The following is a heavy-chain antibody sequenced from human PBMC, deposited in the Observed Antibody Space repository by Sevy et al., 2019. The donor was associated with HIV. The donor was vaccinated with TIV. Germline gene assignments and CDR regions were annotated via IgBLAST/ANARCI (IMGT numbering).Heavy chain of an antibody. J-gene: IGHJ3*02. CDR2: IYYSGST. CDR1: GGSISSGDYY. V-gene: IGHV4-30-4*01. CDR3: ARAGGVLWFGESRSDAFDI. Sequence: SLTCTVSGGSISSGDYYWSWIRQPPGKGLEWIGYIYYSGSTYYNPSLKSRVTISVDTSKNQFSLKLSSVTAADTAVYYCARAGGVLWFGESRSDAFDIWGQGTMVTVSS. D-gene: IGHD3-10*01.